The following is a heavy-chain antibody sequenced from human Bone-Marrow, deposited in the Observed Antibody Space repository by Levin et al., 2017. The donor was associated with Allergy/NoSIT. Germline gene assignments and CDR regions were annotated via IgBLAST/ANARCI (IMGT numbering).Heavy chain of an antibody. J-gene: IGHJ4*02. Sequence: SETLSLTCTVSGASVTTISYYWTWIRQPPGTGLEWIGYIDYTGNTNNNPSLKSRLTMSIDTSKNQFSLRLNSVTGADTAMYYWAVYDHIWGSHDFWGRGTPVTVSS. CDR1: GASVTTISYY. CDR3: AVYDHIWGSHDF. D-gene: IGHD3-16*01. CDR2: IDYTGNT. V-gene: IGHV4-61*01.